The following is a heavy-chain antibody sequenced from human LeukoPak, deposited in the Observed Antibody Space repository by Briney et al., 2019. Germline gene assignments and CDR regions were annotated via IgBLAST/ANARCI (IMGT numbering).Heavy chain of an antibody. V-gene: IGHV4-59*01. D-gene: IGHD3-22*01. Sequence: SETLSLTCTVSGGSISSYYWSWIRQPPGKGLEWIGYIYYSGSTHYNPSLKSRVTISVDTSKNQFSLKLSSVTAADTAVYYCARWSSGYYDAFDIWGQGTMVTLSS. CDR2: IYYSGST. CDR1: GGSISSYY. CDR3: ARWSSGYYDAFDI. J-gene: IGHJ3*02.